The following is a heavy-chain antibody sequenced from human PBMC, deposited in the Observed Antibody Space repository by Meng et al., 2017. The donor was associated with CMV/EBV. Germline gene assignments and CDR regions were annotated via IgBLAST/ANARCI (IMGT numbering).Heavy chain of an antibody. J-gene: IGHJ5*02. CDR3: ARDAARYGVVVVAATPWFDP. V-gene: IGHV1-69*10. D-gene: IGHD2-15*01. CDR1: GGTFTSYA. CDR2: IIPILGIA. Sequence: SAKVSCNASGGTFTSYAISWVRHAPGPGLEWMGGIIPILGIANYAQKFQGRVTITADKSTSTAYMELSSLRSEDTAVYYCARDAARYGVVVVAATPWFDPWGQGTLVTISS.